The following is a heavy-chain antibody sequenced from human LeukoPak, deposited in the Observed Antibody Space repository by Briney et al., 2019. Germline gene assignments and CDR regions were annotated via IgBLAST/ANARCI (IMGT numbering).Heavy chain of an antibody. CDR2: INPNSGGT. Sequence: ASVKVSCKASGYTFTGYYMHWVRQAPGQGLEWMGWINPNSGGTNYAQKFQGRVTMTRDTSIGTAYMELSRLRSDDTAVYYCARDRKNYYGSGSYYNANWFDPWGQGTLVTVSS. CDR3: ARDRKNYYGSGSYYNANWFDP. CDR1: GYTFTGYY. D-gene: IGHD3-10*01. V-gene: IGHV1-2*02. J-gene: IGHJ5*02.